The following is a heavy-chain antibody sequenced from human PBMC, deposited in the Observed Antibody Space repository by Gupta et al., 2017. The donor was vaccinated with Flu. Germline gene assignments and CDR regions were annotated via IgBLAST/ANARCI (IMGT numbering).Heavy chain of an antibody. D-gene: IGHD3-10*01. CDR1: GYTLTELS. Sequence: QVQLVQSGAEVKKPGASVKVPCKVSGYTLTELSMHWVRQAPGKGLEWMGGFDPEDGETIYAQKFQGRVTMTEDTSTDTAYMELSSLRSEDTAVYCCATDPMVRGVIPNPLSYWGQGTLVTVSS. CDR2: FDPEDGET. V-gene: IGHV1-24*01. J-gene: IGHJ4*02. CDR3: ATDPMVRGVIPNPLSY.